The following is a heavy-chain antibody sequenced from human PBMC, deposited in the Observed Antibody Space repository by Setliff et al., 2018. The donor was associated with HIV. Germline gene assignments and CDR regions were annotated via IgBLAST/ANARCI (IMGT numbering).Heavy chain of an antibody. Sequence: LRLSCAASGFGFSTYSMNWVRQAPGKGLEWVASISSSYNFIYYADSVKGRLTISRDNAQNSLYLQMNNLRPEDTAVYYCTRDQRYCSGTSCYSPWGQGTLVTV. CDR3: TRDQRYCSGTSCYSP. CDR1: GFGFSTYS. CDR2: ISSSYNFI. J-gene: IGHJ5*02. V-gene: IGHV3-21*01. D-gene: IGHD2-15*01.